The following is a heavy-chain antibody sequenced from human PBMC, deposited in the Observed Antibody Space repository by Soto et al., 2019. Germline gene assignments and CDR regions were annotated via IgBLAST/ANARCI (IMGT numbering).Heavy chain of an antibody. D-gene: IGHD5-18*01. Sequence: EVQLVESGGGLVQPGGSLRLSCATSGFSFSGYWIHWVRQAPGKGLVWVSHINGDGSSTNYADSVKGRFTISRGYAKNTLYLQMNSLRVEDTAVYYCARGGAYIYGPQYDWGQGTLVTVSS. CDR1: GFSFSGYW. CDR3: ARGGAYIYGPQYD. CDR2: INGDGSST. J-gene: IGHJ4*02. V-gene: IGHV3-74*01.